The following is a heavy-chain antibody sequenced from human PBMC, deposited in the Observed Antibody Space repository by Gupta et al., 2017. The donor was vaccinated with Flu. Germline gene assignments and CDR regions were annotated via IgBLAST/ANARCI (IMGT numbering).Heavy chain of an antibody. CDR3: ARGYSSGWWGGFDP. V-gene: IGHV4-59*09. Sequence: GRTDYNPSLNSRVTISEDKSKNQLSLKLTSVTAADTAVYYCARGYSSGWWGGFDPWGQGMLVTVSS. D-gene: IGHD6-19*01. J-gene: IGHJ5*02. CDR2: GRT.